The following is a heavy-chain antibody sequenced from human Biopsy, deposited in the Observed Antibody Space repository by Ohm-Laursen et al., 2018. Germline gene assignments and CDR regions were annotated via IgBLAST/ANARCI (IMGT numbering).Heavy chain of an antibody. D-gene: IGHD2-15*01. CDR1: GDSINSSY. V-gene: IGHV4-59*08. Sequence: TLSLTCTVSGDSINSSYWSWIRQAPGKGLEWIGFISNSGNTNYNPSLKSRVTISADTSKNQFSLKLGSVTVADTAVFYCARRGSGGRSFDYRGQGSLVTVSS. J-gene: IGHJ4*02. CDR3: ARRGSGGRSFDY. CDR2: ISNSGNT.